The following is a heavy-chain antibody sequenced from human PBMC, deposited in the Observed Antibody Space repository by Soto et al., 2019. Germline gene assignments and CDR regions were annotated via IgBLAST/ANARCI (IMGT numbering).Heavy chain of an antibody. D-gene: IGHD2-8*01. J-gene: IGHJ6*02. Sequence: EVQLLESGGGLVQPWGSLRLSCAASGVTFSSFALNWVRQAPGKGLEWVSIISGSADSTFYADSVKGRFTISRDNPKNMLNLQINSLRAEDTAVYYCAKTRGAMIYAISVYGMDVWGQGTTVTVSS. CDR2: ISGSADST. V-gene: IGHV3-23*01. CDR3: AKTRGAMIYAISVYGMDV. CDR1: GVTFSSFA.